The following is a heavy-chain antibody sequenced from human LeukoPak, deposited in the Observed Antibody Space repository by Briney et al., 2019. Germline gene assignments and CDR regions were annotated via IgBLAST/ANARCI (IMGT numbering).Heavy chain of an antibody. V-gene: IGHV3-48*03. Sequence: GGSLRLSCAASGFIFTNYEMNWFRQAPGKGLEWVSYISTTDTTYYAESVKGRFTISRDNVKNLLYLQLNSLRAEDTAAYYCAFRGFNSGHWGQGAVVIVSS. CDR1: GFIFTNYE. CDR3: AFRGFNSGH. D-gene: IGHD3-10*01. CDR2: ISTTDTT. J-gene: IGHJ4*02.